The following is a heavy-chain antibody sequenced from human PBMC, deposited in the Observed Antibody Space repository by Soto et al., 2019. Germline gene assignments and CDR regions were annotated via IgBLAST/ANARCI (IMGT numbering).Heavy chain of an antibody. CDR2: IIPILGIA. V-gene: IGHV1-69*02. CDR3: ARGPSGALRYSWFDP. CDR1: GGTFSSYT. Sequence: QVQLVQSGAEVKKPGSSVKVSCTASGGTFSSYTISWVRQAPGQGLEWMGRIIPILGIANYAQKFQGRVTITADKSTSTAYMELSSLRSEETAVYYCARGPSGALRYSWFDPWGQGTLVTVSS. J-gene: IGHJ5*02. D-gene: IGHD3-9*01.